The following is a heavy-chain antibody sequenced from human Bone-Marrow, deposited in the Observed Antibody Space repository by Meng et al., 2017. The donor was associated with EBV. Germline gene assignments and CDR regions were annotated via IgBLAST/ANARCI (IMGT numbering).Heavy chain of an antibody. CDR1: GGNFSSDA. J-gene: IGHJ4*02. CDR3: ARGDYGGFSNPFF. Sequence: QVQVVQAGSEVQNPWSSVKVSCKTSGGNFSSDAVSWVRQAPGQGLEWLGGLIPMSGAPNYAQKFQGRVTITADESTSTAYMELSSLRSEDTAVYYCARGDYGGFSNPFFWGQGTLVTVSS. D-gene: IGHD4-23*01. V-gene: IGHV1-69*01. CDR2: LIPMSGAP.